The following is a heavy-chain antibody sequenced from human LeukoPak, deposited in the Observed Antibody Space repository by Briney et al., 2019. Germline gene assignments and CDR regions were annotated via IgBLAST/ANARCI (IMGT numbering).Heavy chain of an antibody. CDR2: INWNGGST. Sequence: PGGSLRLSCAASGFTFVDYGMSWVRHAPGKGLEWVSGINWNGGSTEYADSVKGRFTISRDNAKNSLYLQMNSLRAEDTALYYCARDASGGYVYFYYYMDGWGKGTTVTDCS. D-gene: IGHD2-15*01. J-gene: IGHJ6*03. CDR1: GFTFVDYG. V-gene: IGHV3-20*04. CDR3: ARDASGGYVYFYYYMDG.